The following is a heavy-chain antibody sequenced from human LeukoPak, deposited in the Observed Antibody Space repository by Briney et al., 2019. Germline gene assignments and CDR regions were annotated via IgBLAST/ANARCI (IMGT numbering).Heavy chain of an antibody. D-gene: IGHD2-8*01. Sequence: GGSLRLSCAASGLTFSSYWMTWVRQAPGKGLEWVSSISSSSSYIYYADSVKGRFTISRDNAKNSLYLQMNGLRAEDTAVYYCARDNGPPRYWGQGTLVTVSS. V-gene: IGHV3-21*01. CDR1: GLTFSSYW. CDR2: ISSSSSYI. CDR3: ARDNGPPRY. J-gene: IGHJ4*02.